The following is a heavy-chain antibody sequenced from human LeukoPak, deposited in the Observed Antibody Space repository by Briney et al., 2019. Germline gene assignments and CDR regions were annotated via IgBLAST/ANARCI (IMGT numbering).Heavy chain of an antibody. CDR2: IYYSGST. CDR3: ASEYGSGSYPDY. J-gene: IGHJ4*02. D-gene: IGHD3-10*01. CDR1: GGSISSYH. Sequence: SETLSLTCTVSGGSISSYHWSWIWQPPGKGLEWIGYIYYSGSTKYNPSLKSRVTISVDTSKNQFSLKLSSVTAADTGVYYCASEYGSGSYPDYWGQGTLVTVSS. V-gene: IGHV4-59*08.